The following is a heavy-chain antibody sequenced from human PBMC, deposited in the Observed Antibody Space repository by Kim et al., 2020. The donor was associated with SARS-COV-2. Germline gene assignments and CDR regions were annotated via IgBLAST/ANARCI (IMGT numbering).Heavy chain of an antibody. J-gene: IGHJ5*02. D-gene: IGHD2-8*02. V-gene: IGHV3-23*01. Sequence: ADSVKGRFTISSDNSKNTLYLQMNSLRAEDTAVYYCAKSLVVYAMRGFDPWGQGTLVTVSS. CDR3: AKSLVVYAMRGFDP.